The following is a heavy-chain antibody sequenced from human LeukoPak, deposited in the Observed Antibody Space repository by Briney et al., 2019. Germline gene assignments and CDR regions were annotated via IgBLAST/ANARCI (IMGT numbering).Heavy chain of an antibody. CDR1: GFTFSSYA. CDR3: ARGFGVPAAKTFFDY. V-gene: IGHV3-30-3*01. J-gene: IGHJ4*02. D-gene: IGHD2-2*01. CDR2: ISYDGSNK. Sequence: GGSLRLSCAASGFTFSSYAMHWVRQAPGKGLEWVAVISYDGSNKYYADSVKGRFTISRDNSKNTLYLQMNSLRAEDTAVYYCARGFGVPAAKTFFDYWGQGTLVTVSS.